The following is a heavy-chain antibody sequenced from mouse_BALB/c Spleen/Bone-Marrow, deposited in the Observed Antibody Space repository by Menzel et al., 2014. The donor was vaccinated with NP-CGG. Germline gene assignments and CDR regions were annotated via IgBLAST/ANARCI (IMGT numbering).Heavy chain of an antibody. Sequence: EVKLMESGAELVKPGASVKLSCTASGFNIKDTYMHWVKQRPEQGLEWIGRIDPANGNTEYDPKFQGKATITADTSSNTAYLQLSSLTSEDTAVYYCALYYDYDVGYWGQGTTLTVSS. CDR1: GFNIKDTY. CDR2: IDPANGNT. D-gene: IGHD2-4*01. CDR3: ALYYDYDVGY. J-gene: IGHJ2*01. V-gene: IGHV14-3*02.